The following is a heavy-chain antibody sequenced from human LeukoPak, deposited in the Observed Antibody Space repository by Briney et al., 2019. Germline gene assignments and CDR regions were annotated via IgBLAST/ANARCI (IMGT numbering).Heavy chain of an antibody. CDR1: GFTFSSYS. Sequence: GGSLRLTCAASGFTFSSYSMNWVRQAPGKGLEWVSSISSSSSYIYYADSVKGRFTICRDNAKNSLYLQMNSLRAEDTAVYYCARAPSGSYYDDAFDIWGQGTMVTVSS. CDR3: ARAPSGSYYDDAFDI. V-gene: IGHV3-21*01. CDR2: ISSSSSYI. J-gene: IGHJ3*02. D-gene: IGHD1-26*01.